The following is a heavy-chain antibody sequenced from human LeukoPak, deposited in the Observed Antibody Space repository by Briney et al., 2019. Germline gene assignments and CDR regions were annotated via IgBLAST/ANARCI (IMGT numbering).Heavy chain of an antibody. Sequence: GGSLRLSCAASGFTFSSYAMHWVRQAPGKGLEWVAVISYDGSNKYYADSVKGRFTISRGNSKNTLYLQMNSLRAEDTAVYYCARVSGYSYGFDYWGQGTLVTVSS. V-gene: IGHV3-30*01. CDR1: GFTFSSYA. J-gene: IGHJ4*02. D-gene: IGHD5-18*01. CDR2: ISYDGSNK. CDR3: ARVSGYSYGFDY.